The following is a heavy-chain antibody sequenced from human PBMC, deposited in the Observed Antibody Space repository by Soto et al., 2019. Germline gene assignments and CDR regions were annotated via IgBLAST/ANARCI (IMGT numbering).Heavy chain of an antibody. D-gene: IGHD2-2*01. CDR1: GYTFTSYG. J-gene: IGHJ6*02. Sequence: ASVKVSCKASGYTFTSYGISWVRQAPGQGLEWMGWISAYNGNTNYAQKLQGRVTMTTDTSTSTAYMELRSLRSDDTAVYYCARRDIVVGIYYGMDFWGQGTTVTVSS. V-gene: IGHV1-18*01. CDR2: ISAYNGNT. CDR3: ARRDIVVGIYYGMDF.